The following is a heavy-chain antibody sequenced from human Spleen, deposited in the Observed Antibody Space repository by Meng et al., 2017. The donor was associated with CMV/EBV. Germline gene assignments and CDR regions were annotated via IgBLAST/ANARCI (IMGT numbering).Heavy chain of an antibody. CDR2: INPNSGGT. Sequence: QAEAGRSGVGEKKSRASFKVSCEASRYTLTGYYMHWVRQAPGQGLEWMGWINPNSGGTNYAQKLQGRGTMTRDTSISTAYMELSRLRSDDTAVYYCARVLTGTTPFFDSWGQGTLVTVSS. D-gene: IGHD1-7*01. V-gene: IGHV1-2*02. CDR1: RYTLTGYY. CDR3: ARVLTGTTPFFDS. J-gene: IGHJ4*02.